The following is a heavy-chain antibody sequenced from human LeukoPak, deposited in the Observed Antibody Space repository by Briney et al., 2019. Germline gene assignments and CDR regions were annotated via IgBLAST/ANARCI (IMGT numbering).Heavy chain of an antibody. CDR2: IYYSGST. D-gene: IGHD1-1*01. V-gene: IGHV4-59*08. J-gene: IGHJ4*02. Sequence: SETLSLTCTVSGGSISSYYWSWIRQPPGKGLEWIGYIYYSGSTNYNPSLKSRVTISVDTSKNQFSLKLSFVTAADTAVYYCARLSWNDDYWGQGTLDTVSS. CDR3: ARLSWNDDY. CDR1: GGSISSYY.